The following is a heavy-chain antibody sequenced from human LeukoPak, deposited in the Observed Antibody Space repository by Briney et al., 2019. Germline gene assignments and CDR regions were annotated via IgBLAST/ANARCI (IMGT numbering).Heavy chain of an antibody. V-gene: IGHV4-34*01. J-gene: IGHJ4*02. CDR1: GGTFSSYY. CDR2: INHSGST. D-gene: IGHD3-3*01. Sequence: SETLSLTCAVYGGTFSSYYWSWMRQPPGKGLEWIGEINHSGSTNYNPSLKSRVTISVDTSKNQFSLKLSSVNAADTAVYYCASGMGFWSGYVVYGGQGTLVTVSS. CDR3: ASGMGFWSGYVVY.